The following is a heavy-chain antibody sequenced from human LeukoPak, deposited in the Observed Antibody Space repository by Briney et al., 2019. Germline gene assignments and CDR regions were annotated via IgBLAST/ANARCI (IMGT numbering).Heavy chain of an antibody. Sequence: GGSLRLSGAASGFTFSSYSMNWVRQAPGKGLEWVSSISSSSSYIYYADSVKGRFTISRDNAKNSLYLQMNSLRAEATAVYYCARDIHPMAVAKDAFDIWGQGTMVTVSS. V-gene: IGHV3-21*01. CDR1: GFTFSSYS. CDR2: ISSSSSYI. D-gene: IGHD6-19*01. J-gene: IGHJ3*02. CDR3: ARDIHPMAVAKDAFDI.